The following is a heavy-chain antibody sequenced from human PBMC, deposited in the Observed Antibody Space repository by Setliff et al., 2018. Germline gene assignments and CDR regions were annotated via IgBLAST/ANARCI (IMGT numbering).Heavy chain of an antibody. CDR1: GGSFGNYY. V-gene: IGHV4-39*07. CDR2: IYYTGST. J-gene: IGHJ5*02. D-gene: IGHD3-16*01. CDR3: AREGGGGSDH. Sequence: SETLSLTCAVSGGSFGNYYWDWIRQPPGKGLEWIGSIYYTGSTYSNPSLKSRVTISVDTSKNQFSLKLSSVTAADTAVYYCAREGGGGSDHWGQGTLVTVSS.